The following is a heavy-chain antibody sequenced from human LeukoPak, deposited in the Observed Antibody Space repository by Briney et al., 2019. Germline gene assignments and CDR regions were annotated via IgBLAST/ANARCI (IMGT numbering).Heavy chain of an antibody. V-gene: IGHV3-53*01. Sequence: GGSLRLSCAASGFXVRTYYISWVRQAPGKGLECVSVIYNAGPTYYAASVKGRFTISRDNSKNTLYLQMNSLRAEDTAIYYCARGGYISGYPYYYFDYWGQGTLVTVSS. D-gene: IGHD5-18*01. CDR3: ARGGYISGYPYYYFDY. CDR2: IYNAGPT. CDR1: GFXVRTYY. J-gene: IGHJ4*02.